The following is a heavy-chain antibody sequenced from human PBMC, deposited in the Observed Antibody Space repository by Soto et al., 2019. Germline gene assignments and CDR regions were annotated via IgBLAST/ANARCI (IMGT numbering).Heavy chain of an antibody. Sequence: SETLSLTCTVSGGSISSYYWSWIRQPPGKGLEWIGYIYYSGSTNYNPSLKSRVTISVDTSKNQFSLKLSSVTAADTAVYYCARARGYSGSYSYYSYGMDVWGQGTTVTVSS. D-gene: IGHD1-26*01. CDR3: ARARGYSGSYSYYSYGMDV. V-gene: IGHV4-59*01. CDR2: IYYSGST. J-gene: IGHJ6*02. CDR1: GGSISSYY.